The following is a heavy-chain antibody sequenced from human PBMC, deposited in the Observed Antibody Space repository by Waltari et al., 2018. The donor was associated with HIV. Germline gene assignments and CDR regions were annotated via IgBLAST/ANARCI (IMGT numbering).Heavy chain of an antibody. CDR3: ARDPYRGAVAGKVC. D-gene: IGHD6-19*01. V-gene: IGHV1-2*02. CDR2: NNPDRGGK. Sequence: QVQLVQSGAEVKKPGASVKVSCKASGYTYTGYYMHWVRQAPGQGLEWKGGNNPDRGGKDDAKKLKGRVTITRDTSISIAYMELTRLRSDDTAVYYCARDPYRGAVAGKVCWGQGTLVTVSS. CDR1: GYTYTGYY. J-gene: IGHJ4*02.